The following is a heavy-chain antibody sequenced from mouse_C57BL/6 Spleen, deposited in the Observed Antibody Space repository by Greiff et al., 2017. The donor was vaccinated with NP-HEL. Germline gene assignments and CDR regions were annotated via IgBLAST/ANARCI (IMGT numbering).Heavy chain of an antibody. CDR1: GFSLTSYG. CDR2: IWSGGST. V-gene: IGHV2-2*01. CDR3: ARLTANWEYYYARDY. J-gene: IGHJ4*01. Sequence: VQLQESGPGLVQPSQSLSITCTVSGFSLTSYGVHWVRQSPGKGLEWLGVIWSGGSTDYNAAFISRMSISKDNSKSQVFFKMNSLQADDTAIYYCARLTANWEYYYARDYWGQGTSVTVSS. D-gene: IGHD4-1*01.